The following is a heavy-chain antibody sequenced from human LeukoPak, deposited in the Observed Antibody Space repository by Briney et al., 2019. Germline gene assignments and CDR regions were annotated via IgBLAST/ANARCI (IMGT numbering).Heavy chain of an antibody. CDR3: ARDQGSLPVWFYYYMDV. Sequence: GGSLRLACAASGFTFSSYAMHWVRQAPGKGLEWLAVISYDGTNKYYADTVKGRFTNSRDNSKDTLYLQMNSLRDEDTAVYYCARDQGSLPVWFYYYMDVWGSGTTVTVSS. CDR2: ISYDGTNK. CDR1: GFTFSSYA. V-gene: IGHV3-30*01. D-gene: IGHD3-16*01. J-gene: IGHJ6*03.